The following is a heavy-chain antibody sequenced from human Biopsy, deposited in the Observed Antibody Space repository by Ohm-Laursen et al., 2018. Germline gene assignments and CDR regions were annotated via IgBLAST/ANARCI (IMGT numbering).Heavy chain of an antibody. CDR2: VYYTEST. CDR1: GDSISSYY. CDR3: ARDRGYYSDRTVPGYFDL. Sequence: DTLSLTCTVSGDSISSYYWSWIRQPPGKGLQWIGYVYYTESTDYNPSLQSRVTISVDTSKNHFSLRLRSVTPADTAIYYCARDRGYYSDRTVPGYFDLWGRGTLVTVSS. J-gene: IGHJ2*01. V-gene: IGHV4-59*01. D-gene: IGHD3-22*01.